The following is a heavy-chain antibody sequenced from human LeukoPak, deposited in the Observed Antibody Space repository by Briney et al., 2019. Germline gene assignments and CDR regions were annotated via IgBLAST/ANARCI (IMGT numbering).Heavy chain of an antibody. J-gene: IGHJ2*01. V-gene: IGHV3-23*01. CDR2: ISGSGGST. CDR1: GFTFSSYA. D-gene: IGHD4-17*01. CDR3: AKDIAPTTVTTRYFDL. Sequence: GGSLRLSCAASGFTFSSYAMSWVRQAPGKGLGWVSAISGSGGSTYYADSVKGRFTISRDNSKNTLYLQMNSLRAEDTALYYCAKDIAPTTVTTRYFDLWGRGTLVTVS.